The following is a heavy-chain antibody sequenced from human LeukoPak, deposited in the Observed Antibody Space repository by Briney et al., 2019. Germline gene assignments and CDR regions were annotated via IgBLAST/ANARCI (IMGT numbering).Heavy chain of an antibody. CDR1: GFTFSSYW. J-gene: IGHJ4*02. Sequence: TGGSLRLSCAASGFTFSSYWMSWVRQAPGKGLEWVANIKQDGSEKYYVDSVKGRFAVSRDNAKNSLSLQMNILRLGDTAVYYCARGVSWTFDNWGRGALVIVSS. V-gene: IGHV3-7*04. CDR3: ARGVSWTFDN. D-gene: IGHD6-13*01. CDR2: IKQDGSEK.